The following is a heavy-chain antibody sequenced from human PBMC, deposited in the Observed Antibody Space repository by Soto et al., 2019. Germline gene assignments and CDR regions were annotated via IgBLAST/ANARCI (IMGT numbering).Heavy chain of an antibody. CDR2: IYYSGST. V-gene: IGHV4-31*03. Sequence: LSLTCTVSGGSISSGGYYWSWIRQHPGKGLEWIGYIYYSGSTYYNPSLKSRVTISVDTSKNQFSLKLSSVTAADTAVYYCARDSRRRNFSPYYYGMDVWGQGTTVTVSS. J-gene: IGHJ6*02. D-gene: IGHD4-4*01. CDR1: GGSISSGGYY. CDR3: ARDSRRRNFSPYYYGMDV.